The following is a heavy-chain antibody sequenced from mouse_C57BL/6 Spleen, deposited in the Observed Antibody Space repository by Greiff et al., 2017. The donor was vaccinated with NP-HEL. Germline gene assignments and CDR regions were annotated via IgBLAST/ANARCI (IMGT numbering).Heavy chain of an antibody. CDR1: GFSLTSYG. J-gene: IGHJ3*01. D-gene: IGHD2-4*01. CDR3: AKHGGGGYYDYPGWFAY. V-gene: IGHV2-9*01. Sequence: QVQLQQSGPGLVAPSQSLSITCTVSGFSLTSYGVDWVRQPPGKGLEWLGVIWGGGSTNYISALMSRLSLSKDNAKRQVFLKMNRLQTDDTAMYYCAKHGGGGYYDYPGWFAYWGQGTLVTVSA. CDR2: IWGGGST.